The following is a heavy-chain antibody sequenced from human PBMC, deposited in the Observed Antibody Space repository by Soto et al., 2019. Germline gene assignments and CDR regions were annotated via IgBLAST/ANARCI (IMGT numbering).Heavy chain of an antibody. CDR1: GGSISSGGYY. D-gene: IGHD2-2*01. J-gene: IGHJ3*02. CDR2: IYYSGST. CDR3: ARNPDIVVVPAARGRYGAFDI. V-gene: IGHV4-31*03. Sequence: SETLSLTCTVSGGSISSGGYYWSWIRQHPGKGLEWIGYIYYSGSTYYNPSLKSRVTISVDTSKNQFSLKLSSVTAADTAVYYCARNPDIVVVPAARGRYGAFDISGQGTMVTVSS.